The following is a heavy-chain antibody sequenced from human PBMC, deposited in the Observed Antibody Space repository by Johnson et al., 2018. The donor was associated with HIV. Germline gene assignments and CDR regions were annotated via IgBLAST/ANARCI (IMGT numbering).Heavy chain of an antibody. Sequence: VPLVEPRGELIRPGASLKLSCTASGFSSIAYAMSWVRQAPGKGLEWVSLISASGGSTHYSESVKGRFTISRDNVKNTLYLQMNSLGVEDTAIYYCVKDLYCIDGVCRTDAFDIWGQGTMVTASA. D-gene: IGHD2-8*01. CDR3: VKDLYCIDGVCRTDAFDI. CDR2: ISASGGST. V-gene: IGHV3-23*04. CDR1: GFSSIAYA. J-gene: IGHJ3*02.